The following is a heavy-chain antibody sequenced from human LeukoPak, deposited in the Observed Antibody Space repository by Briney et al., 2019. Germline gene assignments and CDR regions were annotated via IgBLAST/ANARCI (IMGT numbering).Heavy chain of an antibody. J-gene: IGHJ4*02. CDR1: GYTFTSYA. CDR3: ARASFGEYQLPSQFDY. D-gene: IGHD2-2*01. Sequence: GASVKVSCKASGYTFTSYAMHWVRQAPGQRLEWMGWINAGNGNTKYSQEFQGRVTITRDTSASTAYMELSSLRSEDTAVYYCARASFGEYQLPSQFDYWGQGTLVTVSS. CDR2: INAGNGNT. V-gene: IGHV1-3*03.